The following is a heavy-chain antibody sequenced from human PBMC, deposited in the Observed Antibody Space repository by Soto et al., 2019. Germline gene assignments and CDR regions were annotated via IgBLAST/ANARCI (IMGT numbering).Heavy chain of an antibody. V-gene: IGHV3-33*01. CDR2: IWYDGSNK. J-gene: IGHJ4*02. CDR3: ARDDREQQLAPFDS. CDR1: GFTFSSYG. Sequence: QVQLVESGGGVVQPGRSLRLSCAASGFTFSSYGMHWVRQAPGKGLEWVAVIWYDGSNKYYADSVKGRFTISRDNSKNTLYLQMKSLRAEDTAVYYCARDDREQQLAPFDSWGQGTLVTVSS. D-gene: IGHD6-13*01.